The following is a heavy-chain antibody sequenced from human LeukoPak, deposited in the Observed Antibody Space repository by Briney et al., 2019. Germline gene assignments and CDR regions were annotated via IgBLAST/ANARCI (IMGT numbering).Heavy chain of an antibody. D-gene: IGHD6-13*01. J-gene: IGHJ4*02. V-gene: IGHV4-59*01. CDR1: GGSISSYY. CDR2: IYYSGST. Sequence: SETLSLTCTVSGGSISSYYCSWIRQPPGKGLEWIGYIYYSGSTNYNPSLKSRVTISVDTSKNQFSLKLSSVTAADTAFYYCATVRGAAAGHCYFDYWGQGTLVTVSS. CDR3: ATVRGAAAGHCYFDY.